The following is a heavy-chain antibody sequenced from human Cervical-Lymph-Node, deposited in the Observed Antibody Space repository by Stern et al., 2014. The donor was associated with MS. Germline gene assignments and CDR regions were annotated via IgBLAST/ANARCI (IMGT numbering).Heavy chain of an antibody. CDR3: ARSPTAYSTYYVDF. V-gene: IGHV1-69*04. CDR1: GGTFSSYA. Sequence: VQLVQSGAEVKKPGSSGKVSCKASGGTFSSYAINWVRQAPGQGLEWMGRIIPLLGVTHSAQKFQDRVTITADKSTSTAYMDLSSLRSEDTALYYCARSPTAYSTYYVDFWGQGTQVTVSS. D-gene: IGHD2-15*01. J-gene: IGHJ4*02. CDR2: IIPLLGVT.